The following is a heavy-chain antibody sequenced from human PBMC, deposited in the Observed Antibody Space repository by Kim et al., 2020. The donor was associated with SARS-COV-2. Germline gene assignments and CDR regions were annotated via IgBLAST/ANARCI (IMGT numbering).Heavy chain of an antibody. Sequence: GGSLRLSCAASGITFSRYWMHWVRQAPGKGQVWVSRMNPDGSTINYADSVKGRFTISRDNAKNTLYLQMNSLRAEDTAVYYCARPWNDAYYGMDVWGQGT. J-gene: IGHJ6*02. CDR3: ARPWNDAYYGMDV. CDR1: GITFSRYW. D-gene: IGHD1-1*01. V-gene: IGHV3-74*01. CDR2: MNPDGSTI.